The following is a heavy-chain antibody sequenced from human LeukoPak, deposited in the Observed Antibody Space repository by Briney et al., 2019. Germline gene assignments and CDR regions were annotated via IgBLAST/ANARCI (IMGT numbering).Heavy chain of an antibody. CDR2: IKQDGSEK. Sequence: GGSLRLSCAASGFTFSSYGMHWVRQAPGKGLEWVANIKQDGSEKYYVDSVKGRFTISRDNAKNSLYLQMNSLRAEDTAVYYCARDRSEHIAAHQRGEDYWGQGTLVTVSS. V-gene: IGHV3-7*01. J-gene: IGHJ4*02. D-gene: IGHD6-6*01. CDR3: ARDRSEHIAAHQRGEDY. CDR1: GFTFSSYG.